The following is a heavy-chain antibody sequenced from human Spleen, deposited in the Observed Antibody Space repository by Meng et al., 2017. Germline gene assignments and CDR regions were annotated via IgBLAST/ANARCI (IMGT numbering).Heavy chain of an antibody. V-gene: IGHV4-4*02. CDR3: ASYNSGWPQFDS. J-gene: IGHJ4*02. D-gene: IGHD6-19*01. CDR1: GGSISSTKW. CDR2: IYHSGTT. Sequence: QGHRQESGPGRVKHSGTLSLTCAVSGGSISSTKWWNWVRQTAGKGLEWIGEIYHSGTTNYNPSLKSRVTMSVDESKNQFSLKLTSVTAADTAVYYCASYNSGWPQFDSWGQGTLVTVSS.